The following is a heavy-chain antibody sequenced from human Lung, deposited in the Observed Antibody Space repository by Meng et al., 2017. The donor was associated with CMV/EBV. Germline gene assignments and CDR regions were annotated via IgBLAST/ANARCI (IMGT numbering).Heavy chain of an antibody. CDR3: ARLFHTSLGTNYYYGMDV. CDR2: INTNTGAT. D-gene: IGHD3-3*01. Sequence: ASXXVSXKASGYTFIGYNIHWVRQAPGQGLEWMGWINTNTGATKFAERFQGRVTLTTDTSISTAYMELSRLKSDDTAVFFCARLFHTSLGTNYYYGMDVWGQGXTVTVSS. J-gene: IGHJ6*02. CDR1: GYTFIGYN. V-gene: IGHV1-2*02.